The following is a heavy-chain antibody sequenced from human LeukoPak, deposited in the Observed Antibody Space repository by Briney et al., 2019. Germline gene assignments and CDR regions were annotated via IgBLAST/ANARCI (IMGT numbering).Heavy chain of an antibody. CDR3: ARCMSELDYGDYAYYYHMDV. CDR1: GDSLTSGSRY. Sequence: SETLSLTCTVSGDSLTSGSRYWSWIRQPAGKGLEWIGHFYSRTRTTYNPSLESRVTISRDTAKNQFSLKLDSVTAADTAVYFCARCMSELDYGDYAYYYHMDVWGKGTTVTVSS. J-gene: IGHJ6*04. V-gene: IGHV4-61*09. CDR2: FYSRTRT. D-gene: IGHD4-17*01.